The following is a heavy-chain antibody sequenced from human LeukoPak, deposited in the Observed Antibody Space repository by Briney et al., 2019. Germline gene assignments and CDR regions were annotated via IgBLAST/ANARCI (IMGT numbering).Heavy chain of an antibody. D-gene: IGHD1-26*01. Sequence: SQTLSLTCTVSGGSISSVDYYWSWIRQPPGKGLEWIGYIYYSGSTYYNPSLKSRVTISVDTSKNQFSLKLSSVTAADTAVYYCARGDAESGSYFTGYDYWGQGTLVTVSS. J-gene: IGHJ4*02. CDR3: ARGDAESGSYFTGYDY. V-gene: IGHV4-30-4*08. CDR1: GGSISSVDYY. CDR2: IYYSGST.